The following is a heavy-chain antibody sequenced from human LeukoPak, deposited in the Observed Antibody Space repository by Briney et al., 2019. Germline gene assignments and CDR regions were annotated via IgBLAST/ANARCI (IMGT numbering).Heavy chain of an antibody. V-gene: IGHV3-9*01. CDR2: ISWSSGSI. CDR3: AKGIFFYGSGSYHDNPFDY. CDR1: GFTFNDYA. J-gene: IGHJ4*02. D-gene: IGHD3-10*01. Sequence: GGSLRLSCAASGFTFNDYAMHWVRQAPGKGLGWVSGISWSSGSIGYADSVKGRFTISRDNAKNSLYLQMNTLRAEDTALYYCAKGIFFYGSGSYHDNPFDYWGQGTLVTVSS.